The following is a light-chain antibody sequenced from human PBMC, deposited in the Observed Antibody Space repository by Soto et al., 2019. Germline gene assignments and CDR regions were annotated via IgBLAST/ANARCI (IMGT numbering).Light chain of an antibody. CDR1: QSVSSY. J-gene: IGKJ5*01. V-gene: IGKV3-11*01. CDR2: EAS. Sequence: EIVLTQSPATLSLSPGERASLSCRVSQSVSSYLAWYQQKPGQAPRLRIYEASNRATGIPARFSGSGSGTDFTLTISSLEPEDSAVYYCQQRSNWSTFGQGTRLEIK. CDR3: QQRSNWST.